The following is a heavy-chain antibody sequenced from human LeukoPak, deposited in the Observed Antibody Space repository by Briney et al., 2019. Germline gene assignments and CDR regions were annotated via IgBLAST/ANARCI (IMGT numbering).Heavy chain of an antibody. V-gene: IGHV3-30*18. CDR2: ISYDGSNK. J-gene: IGHJ4*02. CDR1: GFTFSSYG. D-gene: IGHD2-15*01. Sequence: GGSLRLSCAASGFTFSSYGIHWVRQAPGKGLEWVAVISYDGSNKYYADSVKGRFTISRDNSKNTLYLQMNSLRAEDTAVYYCAKDLEGSADYWGQGTLVTVSS. CDR3: AKDLEGSADY.